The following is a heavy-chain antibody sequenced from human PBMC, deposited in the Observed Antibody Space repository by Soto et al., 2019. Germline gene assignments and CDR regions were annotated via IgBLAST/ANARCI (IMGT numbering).Heavy chain of an antibody. CDR3: AAASYDFWSGHYYYYGLDV. V-gene: IGHV1-18*01. D-gene: IGHD3-3*01. Sequence: ASVKVSCKASGYTFTRSGISWVRQAPGQGLEWMGWISTYNGDTNYAQTFQGRVTMTTDTSTSTAYMELSSLRSEDTAVYYCAAASYDFWSGHYYYYGLDVWGQGTTVTVSS. J-gene: IGHJ6*02. CDR1: GYTFTRSG. CDR2: ISTYNGDT.